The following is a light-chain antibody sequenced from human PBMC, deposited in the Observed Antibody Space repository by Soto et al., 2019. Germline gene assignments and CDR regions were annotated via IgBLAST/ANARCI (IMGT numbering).Light chain of an antibody. J-gene: IGLJ2*01. CDR2: QNN. CDR1: NSNIGAGYG. V-gene: IGLV1-40*01. Sequence: QTVVTQPPSVSGAPGQRVTISCTGANSNIGAGYGVHWYQQLPGTAPKLLIFQNNIRPSGVPDRFSGSRSDTSASLTITGLRTEDEAHYYCQTADTSLSVVFGGGTKLTVL. CDR3: QTADTSLSVV.